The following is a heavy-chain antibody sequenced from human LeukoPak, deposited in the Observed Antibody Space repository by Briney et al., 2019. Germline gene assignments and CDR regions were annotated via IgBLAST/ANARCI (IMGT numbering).Heavy chain of an antibody. CDR2: IIPMIGTP. Sequence: GASVKVSCKASGGTFSSSGISCVRQAPGQGLEWMGGIIPMIGTPNYAQKFQGRVTITADESTSTAYMELSSLRSEDTAVYYCASHCSSTSCYADYYYMDVWGKGTTVTVSS. CDR1: GGTFSSSG. D-gene: IGHD2-2*01. V-gene: IGHV1-69*13. J-gene: IGHJ6*03. CDR3: ASHCSSTSCYADYYYMDV.